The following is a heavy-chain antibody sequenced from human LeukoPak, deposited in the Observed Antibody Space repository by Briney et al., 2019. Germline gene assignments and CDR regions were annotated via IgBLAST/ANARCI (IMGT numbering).Heavy chain of an antibody. Sequence: PGESLRLSCAASGFTFSSYSMNWVRQAPGKGLEWVSYISSSSNTIYYADSVKGRFTISRDNAKKSLYLQMTSLRVEDTAVYYCARLPVVPAAIIYYYYYMDVWGKGTTVTVSS. CDR3: ARLPVVPAAIIYYYYYMDV. J-gene: IGHJ6*03. V-gene: IGHV3-48*01. D-gene: IGHD2-2*01. CDR2: ISSSSNTI. CDR1: GFTFSSYS.